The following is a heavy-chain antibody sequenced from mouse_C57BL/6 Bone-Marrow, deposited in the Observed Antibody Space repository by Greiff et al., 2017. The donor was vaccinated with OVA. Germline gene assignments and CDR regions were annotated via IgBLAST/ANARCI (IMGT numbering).Heavy chain of an antibody. D-gene: IGHD1-1*01. CDR2: IYPGNSDT. Sequence: EVQLQQSGTVLARPGASVKMSCKTSGYTFTSYWMHWVKQRPGQGLEWIGAIYPGNSDTSYNQKFKGKAKLTAVTSASTAYMELSSLTNEDSAVYYCTIPFDYYGSSDAMDYWGQGTSVTVSA. CDR3: TIPFDYYGSSDAMDY. J-gene: IGHJ4*01. CDR1: GYTFTSYW. V-gene: IGHV1-5*01.